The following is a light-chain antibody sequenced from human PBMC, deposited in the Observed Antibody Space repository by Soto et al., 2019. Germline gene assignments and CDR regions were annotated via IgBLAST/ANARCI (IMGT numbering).Light chain of an antibody. CDR3: LQYNDWPRT. Sequence: EIVMTQSPATLSVSPGERATLSCRASQSVSSNLAWYHQKPGQAPRFLIYGASTRATGIPAGFSGSGSGTEFTLTISSLQSEDFAVYYCLQYNDWPRTFGQGTKLEIK. V-gene: IGKV3-15*01. CDR2: GAS. CDR1: QSVSSN. J-gene: IGKJ2*01.